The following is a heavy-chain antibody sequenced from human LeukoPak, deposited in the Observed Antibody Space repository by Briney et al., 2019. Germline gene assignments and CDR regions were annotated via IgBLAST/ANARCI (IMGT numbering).Heavy chain of an antibody. CDR1: GGSFSGYF. V-gene: IGHV4-34*01. Sequence: SETLSLTCAVYGGSFSGYFWNWVRQPPGKGLEWIGEISLGGSSTYNPSLKSRVTISVDTSKNQFSLKLSSVTAADTAVYYCARGRSSGWQVTYYYYYYMDVWGKGTTVTVSS. CDR3: ARGRSSGWQVTYYYYYYMDV. J-gene: IGHJ6*03. CDR2: ISLGGSS. D-gene: IGHD6-19*01.